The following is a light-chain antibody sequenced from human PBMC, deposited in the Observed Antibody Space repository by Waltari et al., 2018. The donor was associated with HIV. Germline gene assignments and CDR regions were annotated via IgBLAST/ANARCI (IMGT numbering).Light chain of an antibody. V-gene: IGLV2-23*01. J-gene: IGLJ3*02. CDR1: SSDVGRYTR. Sequence: QSDLTQPAPVSGPSRPSITISCSGRSSDVGRYTRVSWYQQHPGKAPKLMIYEGINRPSVISNRFSGSKSGNTASLTISGLQAEDEADYYCCSYAGSSNWVFGGGTKLTVL. CDR2: EGI. CDR3: CSYAGSSNWV.